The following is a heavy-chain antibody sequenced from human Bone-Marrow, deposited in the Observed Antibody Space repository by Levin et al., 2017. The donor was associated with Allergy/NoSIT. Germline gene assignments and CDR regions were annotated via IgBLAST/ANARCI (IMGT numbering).Heavy chain of an antibody. V-gene: IGHV3-9*01. CDR3: AKASNLKGSIAALDY. D-gene: IGHD2-15*01. Sequence: SLKISCAASGFTFGDYAMHWVRQAPGKGLEWVSGISWNSGSIGYSDSVKGRFTISRDNGKNYLYLQMNSLRSEDTALYYCAKASNLKGSIAALDYWGQGNLVTVSS. J-gene: IGHJ4*02. CDR1: GFTFGDYA. CDR2: ISWNSGSI.